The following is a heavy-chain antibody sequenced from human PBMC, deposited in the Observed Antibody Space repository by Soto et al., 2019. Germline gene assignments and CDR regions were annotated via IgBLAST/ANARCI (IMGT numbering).Heavy chain of an antibody. Sequence: SETLSLTCTVSGGSISSGDYYWSWIRQPPGKGLEWIGYIYYSGSTYYNPSLKSRVTISVDTSKNQFSLKLSSVTAADTALYYCARDQEYTWFDPWGQGTLVTVSS. CDR2: IYYSGST. CDR3: ARDQEYTWFDP. CDR1: GGSISSGDYY. J-gene: IGHJ5*02. V-gene: IGHV4-30-4*01.